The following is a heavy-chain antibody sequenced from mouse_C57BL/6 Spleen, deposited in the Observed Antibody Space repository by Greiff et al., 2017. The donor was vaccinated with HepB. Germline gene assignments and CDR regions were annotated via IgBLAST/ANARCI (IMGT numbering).Heavy chain of an antibody. D-gene: IGHD1-1*01. Sequence: VQLQESGPGLVAPSQSLSITCTVSGFSLTSYAISWVRQPPGKGLEWLGVIWTGGGTNYNSALKSRLSISKDNSKSQVFLKMNSLQTDDTARYYCARNTHYYGSSPWFAYWGQGTLVTVSA. CDR1: GFSLTSYA. J-gene: IGHJ3*01. CDR2: IWTGGGT. V-gene: IGHV2-9-1*01. CDR3: ARNTHYYGSSPWFAY.